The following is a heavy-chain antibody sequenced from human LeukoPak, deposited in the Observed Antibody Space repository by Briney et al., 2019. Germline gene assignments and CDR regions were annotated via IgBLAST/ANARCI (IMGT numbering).Heavy chain of an antibody. CDR3: AIGGDSTTSCYRCFNY. D-gene: IGHD2-2*01. J-gene: IGHJ4*02. V-gene: IGHV5-51*01. Sequence: LRESLKISCAGSGYSFKNYWVGWVRQMPGKGLEWMWITYPDDSDTRYSPSFQGQVTISADKSIGTAYLQWSSLKASDTAMYYCAIGGDSTTSCYRCFNYWGQGNLVTVSS. CDR1: GYSFKNYW. CDR2: TYPDDSDT.